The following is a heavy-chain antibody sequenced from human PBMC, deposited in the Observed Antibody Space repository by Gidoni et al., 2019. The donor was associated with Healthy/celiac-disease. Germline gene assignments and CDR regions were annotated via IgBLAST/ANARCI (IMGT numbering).Heavy chain of an antibody. CDR2: IYYSGST. CDR3: AREGYYDSSGYPGVYFDY. Sequence: QVQLQESGPGLVKPSETLSLTCTVPGGSISSYYWSWIRQPPGKGLEWIGYIYYSGSTNYNPSLKSRVTISVDTSKNQFSLKLSSVTAADTAVYYCAREGYYDSSGYPGVYFDYWGQGTLVTVSS. CDR1: GGSISSYY. D-gene: IGHD3-22*01. J-gene: IGHJ4*02. V-gene: IGHV4-59*01.